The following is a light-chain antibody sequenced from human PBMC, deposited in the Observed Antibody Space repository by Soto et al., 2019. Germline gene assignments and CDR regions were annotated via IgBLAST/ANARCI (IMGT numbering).Light chain of an antibody. V-gene: IGKV3-20*01. Sequence: VMTQSPATLSVSPGERAALSCRASQSVSTNLAWYQQKPGQAPRLLIYGASSRATGIPDRFSGSESGTDFTLTISRLEPEDFAVYYCQQYVSSPRTFGQGTKVDIK. CDR3: QQYVSSPRT. CDR2: GAS. CDR1: QSVSTN. J-gene: IGKJ1*01.